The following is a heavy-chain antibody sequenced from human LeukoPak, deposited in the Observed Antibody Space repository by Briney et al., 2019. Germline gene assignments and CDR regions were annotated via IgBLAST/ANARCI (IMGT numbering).Heavy chain of an antibody. CDR2: IYYSGST. D-gene: IGHD1-26*01. J-gene: IGHJ4*02. CDR1: GGSISSYY. Sequence: SETLSLTCTVSGGSISSYYWSWIRQPPGKGLGCIGYIYYSGSTNYNPSLKSRVTISVDTSKNQFSLKLSSVTAADTAVYYCARGGYSGSHFDYWGQGTLVTVSS. CDR3: ARGGYSGSHFDY. V-gene: IGHV4-59*01.